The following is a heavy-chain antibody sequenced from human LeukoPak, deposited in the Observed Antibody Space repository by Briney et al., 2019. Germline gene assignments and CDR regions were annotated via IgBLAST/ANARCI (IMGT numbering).Heavy chain of an antibody. CDR1: GYTLTELS. CDR2: FDPEDGET. D-gene: IGHD6-13*01. V-gene: IGHV1-24*01. J-gene: IGHJ5*02. CDR3: ARDIKQLVLYWFDL. Sequence: GASVKVSCKVSGYTLTELSMHWVRQAPGKGVEWMGGFDPEDGETIYAQKFQGRVTMTEDTSTDTAYMELSSLRSEDTAVYYCARDIKQLVLYWFDLWGQGTLVTVSS.